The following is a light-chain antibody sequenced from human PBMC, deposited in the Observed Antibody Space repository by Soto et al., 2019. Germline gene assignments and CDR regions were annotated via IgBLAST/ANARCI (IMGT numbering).Light chain of an antibody. CDR2: GDN. V-gene: IGLV1-51*01. CDR3: GSWDSSLSAYV. CDR1: SSNIGGNS. J-gene: IGLJ1*01. Sequence: QSAMTQPPSVSAAPGQKVTISCSGSSSNIGGNSVSWYQQLPGTAPKLLIYGDNKRPSGIPGRFSGSKSGTSATLGITGFQTGDEADYYCGSWDSSLSAYVFGTGTKLTVL.